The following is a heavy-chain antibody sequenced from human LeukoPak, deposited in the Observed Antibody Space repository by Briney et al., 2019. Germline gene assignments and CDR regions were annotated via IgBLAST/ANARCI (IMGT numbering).Heavy chain of an antibody. Sequence: ASVKVSCKASGYTFTSYYMHWVRQAPGQGLEWMGIINPSGGSTSYAQKFQGRVTMTRDMSTSTVYMELSRLRSDDSAIYYCARGRGSWYDSSGSPYIRFDYWGQGTLVTVSS. CDR1: GYTFTSYY. J-gene: IGHJ4*02. V-gene: IGHV1-46*01. CDR2: INPSGGST. D-gene: IGHD3-22*01. CDR3: ARGRGSWYDSSGSPYIRFDY.